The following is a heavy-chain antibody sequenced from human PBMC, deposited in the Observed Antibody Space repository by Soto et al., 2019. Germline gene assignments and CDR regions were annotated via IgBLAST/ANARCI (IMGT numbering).Heavy chain of an antibody. J-gene: IGHJ6*02. D-gene: IGHD1-20*01. V-gene: IGHV4-59*01. CDR1: GGSISSYY. CDR2: IYHSGNT. Sequence: SETLSLTCTVSGGSISSYYRGWIRQSPGKGLEWIGYIYHSGNTNYKPSLESRVTISVDTSENQFSLKLSSVTAADTAVYFCAKGIYKWNPRTNYYYYGMDVWGQGTTVTVSS. CDR3: AKGIYKWNPRTNYYYYGMDV.